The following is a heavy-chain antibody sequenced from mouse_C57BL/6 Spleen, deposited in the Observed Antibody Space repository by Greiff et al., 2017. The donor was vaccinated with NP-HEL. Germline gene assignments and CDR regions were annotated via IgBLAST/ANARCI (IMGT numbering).Heavy chain of an antibody. J-gene: IGHJ3*01. CDR2: IYPSDSET. CDR3: ARREDYYGSSDAY. D-gene: IGHD1-1*01. Sequence: VQLQQPGAELVRPGSSVKLSCKASGYTFTSYWMDWVKQRPGQGLEWIGNIYPSDSETHYNQKFKDKATLTVDKSSSTAYMQLSSLTSEDSAVYYCARREDYYGSSDAYWGQGTLVTVSA. V-gene: IGHV1-61*01. CDR1: GYTFTSYW.